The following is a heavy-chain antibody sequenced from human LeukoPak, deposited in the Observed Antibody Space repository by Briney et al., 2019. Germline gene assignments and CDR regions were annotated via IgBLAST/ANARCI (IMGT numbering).Heavy chain of an antibody. CDR3: ARGIGLGAHYGMDV. CDR2: ISAYNGNT. D-gene: IGHD6-6*01. V-gene: IGHV1-18*01. Sequence: ASVKVSCKASGYTFTNYGISWVRQAPGQGLEWMGWISAYNGNTNYAQKVQGRVTMTTDTSTSTAYMELRSLRSDDTAVYYCARGIGLGAHYGMDVWGQGTTVTVSS. J-gene: IGHJ6*02. CDR1: GYTFTNYG.